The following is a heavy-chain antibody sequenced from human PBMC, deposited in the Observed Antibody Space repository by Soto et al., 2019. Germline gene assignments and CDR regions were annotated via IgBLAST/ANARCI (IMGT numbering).Heavy chain of an antibody. CDR1: GHTLTELS. J-gene: IGHJ4*02. CDR2: FDPEDGET. D-gene: IGHD1-1*01. V-gene: IGHV1-24*01. Sequence: QVQLVQSGAEVKKPGASVKVSCKVSGHTLTELSMHWVRLAPGKGLEWMGGFDPEDGETISAQKFQGRVTMTEDTYTASTYLELSSLRSEDTAVYYCAAGGTRWLHSPFDYWGQGTLVTISS. CDR3: AAGGTRWLHSPFDY.